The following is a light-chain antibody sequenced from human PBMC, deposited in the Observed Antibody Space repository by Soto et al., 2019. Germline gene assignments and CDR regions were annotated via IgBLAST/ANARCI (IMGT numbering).Light chain of an antibody. CDR1: QRLFRGDDGTTY. CDR2: TLS. J-gene: IGKJ4*01. Sequence: DILMTQTPLSLPGTPGAPASLFCRASQRLFRGDDGTTYFDWYLQQTGQSPHLLIYTLSYRASGVPDRFSGSGSGTEFTLKISRVEAEHVRVYYCMQSKEFPVTFGGGTKVDMK. V-gene: IGKV2-40*01. CDR3: MQSKEFPVT.